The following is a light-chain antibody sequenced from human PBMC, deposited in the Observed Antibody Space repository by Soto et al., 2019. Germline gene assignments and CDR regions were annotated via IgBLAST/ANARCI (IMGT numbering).Light chain of an antibody. CDR2: DVS. CDR3: SSYAGSNNFRV. J-gene: IGLJ1*01. CDR1: SSDVGGYNY. Sequence: QSALTQPASVSGSPGQSITISCTGTSSDVGGYNYVSWYQQHPGKAPKLMIYDVSKRPSGVPDRFSGSKSGNTASLTVSGLQAEDEADYYCSSYAGSNNFRVFGTGTKVTV. V-gene: IGLV2-8*01.